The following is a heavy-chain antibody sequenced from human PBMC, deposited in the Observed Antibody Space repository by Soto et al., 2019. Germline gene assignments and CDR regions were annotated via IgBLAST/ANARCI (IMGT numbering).Heavy chain of an antibody. CDR1: GFTFSHYA. V-gene: IGHV3-30*18. CDR3: AKDGSHNFDY. Sequence: QVQLVESGGGVVQPGRSLRLSCAASGFTFSHYAMHWVRQAPGKGLEWVALMSYDGSTEYYADSVKGRFTISRDNSKNTLYLQMNSLRAEDTAVYYCAKDGSHNFDYWGQGTLVTVSS. J-gene: IGHJ4*02. CDR2: MSYDGSTE. D-gene: IGHD1-26*01.